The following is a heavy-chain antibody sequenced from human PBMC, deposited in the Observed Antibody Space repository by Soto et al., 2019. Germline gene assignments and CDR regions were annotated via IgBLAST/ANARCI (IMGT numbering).Heavy chain of an antibody. V-gene: IGHV4-31*03. Sequence: QVQLQESGPGLVKPSQTLSLTYTVSGGSISSGGYYWSWIRQHPGKGLEWIGYIYYSGSTSYNPSPXSXLTITVDTSKNHFSLKLSSVTAADTAVYYCAREPLTWGQGTLVTVSS. CDR2: IYYSGST. CDR3: AREPLT. CDR1: GGSISSGGYY. J-gene: IGHJ4*02.